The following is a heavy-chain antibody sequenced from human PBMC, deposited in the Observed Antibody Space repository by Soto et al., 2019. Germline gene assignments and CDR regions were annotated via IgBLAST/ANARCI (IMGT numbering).Heavy chain of an antibody. D-gene: IGHD5-18*01. CDR1: GYTFTSYA. J-gene: IGHJ5*02. Sequence: GASVKVSCKASGYTFTSYAMHWVRQAPGQRLEWMGWINAGNGNTKYSQKFQGRVTITRDTSASTAYMELSRLRSEDTAVYYCAREGYSYETNWFDAWGQGTLVRVSS. V-gene: IGHV1-3*01. CDR3: AREGYSYETNWFDA. CDR2: INAGNGNT.